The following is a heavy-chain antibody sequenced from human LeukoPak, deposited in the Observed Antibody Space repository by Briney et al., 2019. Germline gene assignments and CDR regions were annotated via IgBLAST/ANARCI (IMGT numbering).Heavy chain of an antibody. CDR1: GYSFTYHY. D-gene: IGHD3-3*01. Sequence: ASVKVSCKASGYSFTYHYMHWLRQAPGQGLEWIGIINPSDGSTTYAQKFQGRVTMTRDMSTSTVYMELSSLRSEDTAVYYCARDMSSVLRFLERSPRHSLDYWGQGTLVTVSS. CDR3: ARDMSSVLRFLERSPRHSLDY. J-gene: IGHJ4*02. CDR2: INPSDGST. V-gene: IGHV1-46*01.